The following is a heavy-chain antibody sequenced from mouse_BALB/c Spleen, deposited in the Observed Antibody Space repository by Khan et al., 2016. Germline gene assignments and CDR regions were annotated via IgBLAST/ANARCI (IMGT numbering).Heavy chain of an antibody. Sequence: QVQLQQSGAELMKPGASVKISCKATGYTFSNYWIEWVKQRPGHGLEWIGDILPGSGYSTSHENFKGKATFTADASSNPAYMQLISLTSEDSAVYFCARAGYSMDYWGQGTSVTVSS. CDR3: ARAGYSMDY. J-gene: IGHJ4*01. V-gene: IGHV1-9*01. CDR1: GYTFSNYW. CDR2: ILPGSGYS.